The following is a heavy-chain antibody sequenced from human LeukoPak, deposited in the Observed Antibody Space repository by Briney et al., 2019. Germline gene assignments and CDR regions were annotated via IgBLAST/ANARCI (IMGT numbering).Heavy chain of an antibody. Sequence: SETLSLTCTVSGGSISRYYWGWIRQPPGKGLERIGYIYYSGSTNYNPSLKSRVTISVDTSKNQFSLKLSSVTAAATAVYYCARTYDFWSGYYPYYYYYYMDVWGKGTTVTVSS. V-gene: IGHV4-59*01. CDR1: GGSISRYY. J-gene: IGHJ6*03. D-gene: IGHD3-3*01. CDR2: IYYSGST. CDR3: ARTYDFWSGYYPYYYYYYMDV.